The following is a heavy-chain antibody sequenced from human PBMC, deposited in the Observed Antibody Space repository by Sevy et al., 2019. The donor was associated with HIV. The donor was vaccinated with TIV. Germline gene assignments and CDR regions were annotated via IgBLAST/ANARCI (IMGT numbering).Heavy chain of an antibody. Sequence: GGSLRLSCAASGFTFRSYSMNWVRQAPGMGLEWVSSISISSRNIYYADSMKGRFTISRDNAKNSLYLQMHSLRAEDTAVYYCASGSLDSTGYPFDYWGQGTLVTVSS. J-gene: IGHJ4*02. D-gene: IGHD3-22*01. V-gene: IGHV3-21*01. CDR1: GFTFRSYS. CDR2: ISISSRNI. CDR3: ASGSLDSTGYPFDY.